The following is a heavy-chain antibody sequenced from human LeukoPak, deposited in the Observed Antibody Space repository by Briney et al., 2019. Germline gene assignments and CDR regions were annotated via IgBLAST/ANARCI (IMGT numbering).Heavy chain of an antibody. CDR1: GYIFTTYA. CDR2: INAGNGNT. CDR3: ARDRRGYYYYYGMDV. D-gene: IGHD2/OR15-2a*01. J-gene: IGHJ6*02. Sequence: ASVKVSCKASGYIFTTYAIHWVRQAPGQRLEWMGWINAGNGNTKCSQKFQGRVTITRDTSASTAYLELSSLTSEDTAVYYCARDRRGYYYYYGMDVWGQGTTVTVSS. V-gene: IGHV1-3*01.